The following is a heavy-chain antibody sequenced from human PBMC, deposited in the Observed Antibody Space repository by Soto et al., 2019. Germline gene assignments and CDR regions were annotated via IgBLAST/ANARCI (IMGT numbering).Heavy chain of an antibody. CDR1: GGSISSGDYN. CDR3: ARGNTPLDY. CDR2: ISYSGST. Sequence: QVQLQESGPGLVKPSLTLSLTCTVSGGSISSGDYNWSWIRQPPGKGLERIGCISYSGSTYYNPSLKSRVTMSVDTSKNQFSLKVSSVTAADTAVYYCARGNTPLDYWGQGTLVTVSS. V-gene: IGHV4-30-4*01. D-gene: IGHD2-15*01. J-gene: IGHJ4*02.